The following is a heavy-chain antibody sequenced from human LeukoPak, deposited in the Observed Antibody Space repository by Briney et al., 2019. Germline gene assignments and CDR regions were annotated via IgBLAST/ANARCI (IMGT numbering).Heavy chain of an antibody. J-gene: IGHJ5*02. D-gene: IGHD6-13*01. CDR1: GGTFSSYA. CDR3: ARGGISSSWFYVGHNWFDP. V-gene: IGHV1-69*13. Sequence: SVKVSCRASGGTFSSYAISWVRQAPGQGLEWMGGIIPIFGTANYAQKFQGRVTITADESTSTAYMELSSLRSEDTAVYYCARGGISSSWFYVGHNWFDPWGQGTLVTVSS. CDR2: IIPIFGTA.